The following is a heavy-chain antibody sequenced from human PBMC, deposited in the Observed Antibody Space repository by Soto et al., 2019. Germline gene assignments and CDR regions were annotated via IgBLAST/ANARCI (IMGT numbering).Heavy chain of an antibody. CDR2: IIPIFGTA. V-gene: IGHV1-69*13. J-gene: IGHJ3*02. CDR1: GGTFSSYA. D-gene: IGHD3-10*01. CDR3: ATQVRGVIIRTPDAFDI. Sequence: SVKVSCKASGGTFSSYAISWLRQAPGQGLEWMGGIIPIFGTANYAQKFQGRVTITADESTSTAYMELSSLRSEDTAVYYCATQVRGVIIRTPDAFDIWGQGTMVTVS.